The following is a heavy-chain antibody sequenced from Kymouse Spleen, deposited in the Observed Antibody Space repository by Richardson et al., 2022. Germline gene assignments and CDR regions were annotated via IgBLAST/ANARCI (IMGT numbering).Heavy chain of an antibody. CDR2: IGTAGDT. V-gene: IGHV3-13*01. CDR1: GFTFSSYD. D-gene: IGHD3-10*01. CDR3: ARDRYYGPGDYYYGMDV. Sequence: EVQLVESGGGLVQPGGSLRLSCAASGFTFSSYDMHWVRQATGKGLEWVSAIGTAGDTYYPGSVKGRFTISRENAKNSLYLQMNSLRAGDTAVYYCARDRYYGPGDYYYGMDVWGQGTTVTVSS. J-gene: IGHJ6*02.